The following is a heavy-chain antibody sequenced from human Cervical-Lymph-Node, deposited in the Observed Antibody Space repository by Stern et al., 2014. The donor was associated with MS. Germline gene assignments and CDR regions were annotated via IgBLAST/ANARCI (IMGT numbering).Heavy chain of an antibody. J-gene: IGHJ6*02. CDR2: VNANGGSA. Sequence: VQLVESGAQVKKPGASVKVSCKGSGYTFIRYYIQWVRQAPGQGLEWMGVVNANGGSACYAQKFQCSVTMASDTSTSTVSMELSSLRSEDTAVYYCATLYDSSGNYGMEVWGQGTTVIVSS. D-gene: IGHD5/OR15-5a*01. V-gene: IGHV1-46*01. CDR3: ATLYDSSGNYGMEV. CDR1: GYTFIRYY.